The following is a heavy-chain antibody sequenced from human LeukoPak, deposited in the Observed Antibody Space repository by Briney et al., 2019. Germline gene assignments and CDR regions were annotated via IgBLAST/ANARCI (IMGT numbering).Heavy chain of an antibody. CDR2: FDPEDGET. D-gene: IGHD3-3*01. Sequence: ASVKVSCKVSGYTLTELSMHWVRQAPGKGLEWMGGFDPEDGETIYAQKFQGRVTMTRDTSTSTVYMELSSLRSEDTAVYYCARGSGPRIKVFEPDFWSGLDSYWYFDLWGRGTLVTVSS. V-gene: IGHV1-24*01. CDR3: ARGSGPRIKVFEPDFWSGLDSYWYFDL. CDR1: GYTLTELS. J-gene: IGHJ2*01.